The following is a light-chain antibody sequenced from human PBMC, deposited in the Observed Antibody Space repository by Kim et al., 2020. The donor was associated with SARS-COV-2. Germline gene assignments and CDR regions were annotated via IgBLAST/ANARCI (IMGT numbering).Light chain of an antibody. CDR1: QSISNT. V-gene: IGKV3-15*01. CDR3: QQYNNWPLT. CDR2: GAS. Sequence: EIVMTQSPDTLSVSPGERATLSCRASQSISNTLAWYLQKPGQAPRLLIYGASTRATGIPARFSGSGSGTEFTLTISSLQSEDFAVYYRQQYNNWPLTFGQGTKVDI. J-gene: IGKJ1*01.